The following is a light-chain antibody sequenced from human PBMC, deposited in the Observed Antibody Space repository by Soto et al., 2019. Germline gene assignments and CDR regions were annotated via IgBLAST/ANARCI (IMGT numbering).Light chain of an antibody. Sequence: DIQMTQSPSSLSAFVGDRVTITCRASQSISSYLNWYQQKPGKAPKFLIYAASNLESGVPSRFSGSGSGTDFTLPISSLQPEDFAIYYCQQSYKTPLAFGGGTKVEMK. CDR3: QQSYKTPLA. V-gene: IGKV1-39*01. CDR2: AAS. CDR1: QSISSY. J-gene: IGKJ4*01.